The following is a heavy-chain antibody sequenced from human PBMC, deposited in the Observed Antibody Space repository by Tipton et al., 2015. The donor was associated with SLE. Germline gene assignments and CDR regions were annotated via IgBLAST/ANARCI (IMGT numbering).Heavy chain of an antibody. V-gene: IGHV4-59*01. J-gene: IGHJ3*02. D-gene: IGHD3-22*01. CDR1: GGSINVYY. CDR2: VSYSGST. Sequence: LRLSCSVSGGSINVYYWSWVRQPPGKGLEWIGYVSYSGSTNYNPSLQSRVTISVDTSKNQFSLKLRSVTAADTAVYYCARGFYTDTSGNYGCFDIWGQGTMVPVSS. CDR3: ARGFYTDTSGNYGCFDI.